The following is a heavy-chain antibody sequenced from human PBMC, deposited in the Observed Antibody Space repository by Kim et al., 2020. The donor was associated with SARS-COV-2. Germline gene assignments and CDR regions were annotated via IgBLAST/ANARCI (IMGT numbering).Heavy chain of an antibody. CDR3: ARDLGPRAYYFDY. Sequence: SETLSLTCTVSGGSISSYYWSWIRQPPGKGLEWIGYIYYSGSTNYNPSLKSRVTISVDTSKNQFSLKLSSVTAADTAVYYCARDLGPRAYYFDYWGQGTLVTVSS. J-gene: IGHJ4*02. CDR2: IYYSGST. V-gene: IGHV4-59*01. CDR1: GGSISSYY. D-gene: IGHD3-16*01.